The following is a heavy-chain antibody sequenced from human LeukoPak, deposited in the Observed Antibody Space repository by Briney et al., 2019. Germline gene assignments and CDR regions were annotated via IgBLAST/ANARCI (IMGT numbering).Heavy chain of an antibody. V-gene: IGHV3-23*01. CDR1: GFTFSSYA. D-gene: IGHD6-19*01. CDR3: AKDLGIAVAGTVDY. J-gene: IGHJ4*02. Sequence: SGGSLRLSCAASGFTFSSYAMSWVRQAPGKGLEWVSAISGSGGSTYYADSVKGRFTISRDNSKSTLYLQMNSLRAEDTAVYYCAKDLGIAVAGTVDYWGQGTLVTVSS. CDR2: ISGSGGST.